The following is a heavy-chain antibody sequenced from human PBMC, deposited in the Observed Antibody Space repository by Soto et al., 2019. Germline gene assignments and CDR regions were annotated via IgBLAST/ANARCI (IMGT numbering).Heavy chain of an antibody. Sequence: PGGSLRLSCAASGFSFGGYSMSWVRQAPGKGLEWVSTISSRGDDTYYADSVRGHFTISRDNSKNSLYLDLNRLRAEDTAIYYCAKVITTFGVHGVSQYFDNWGQGSLVTVSS. CDR2: ISSRGDDT. V-gene: IGHV3-23*01. J-gene: IGHJ4*02. CDR3: AKVITTFGVHGVSQYFDN. CDR1: GFSFGGYS. D-gene: IGHD3-3*01.